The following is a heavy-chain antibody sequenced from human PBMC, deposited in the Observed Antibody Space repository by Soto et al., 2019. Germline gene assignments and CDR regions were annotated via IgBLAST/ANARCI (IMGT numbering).Heavy chain of an antibody. D-gene: IGHD4-17*01. Sequence: RRLSCTASGFIFGSYWLTWVRHVPGKGLQWVANIKRDGSEKYYVDFVKGRFTISRDNADNSVFLDMNNLRVDDTATYYCARVRATDYEIDYWGQGALVTVSS. CDR1: GFIFGSYW. V-gene: IGHV3-7*03. J-gene: IGHJ4*02. CDR3: ARVRATDYEIDY. CDR2: IKRDGSEK.